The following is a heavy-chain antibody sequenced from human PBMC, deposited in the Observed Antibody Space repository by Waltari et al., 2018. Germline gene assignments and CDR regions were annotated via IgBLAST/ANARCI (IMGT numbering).Heavy chain of an antibody. J-gene: IGHJ6*02. CDR2: ISSSSSYI. Sequence: EVQLVESGGGLVKPGGSLRLSCAASGFTFSSYRMNWVRQAPGKGLEGVSSISSSSSYIYYADSVKGRFTISRDNAKNSLYLQMNSLRAEDTAVYYCARDLLLGYCSGGSCPYYYYGMDVWGQGTTVTVSS. D-gene: IGHD2-15*01. V-gene: IGHV3-21*01. CDR3: ARDLLLGYCSGGSCPYYYYGMDV. CDR1: GFTFSSYR.